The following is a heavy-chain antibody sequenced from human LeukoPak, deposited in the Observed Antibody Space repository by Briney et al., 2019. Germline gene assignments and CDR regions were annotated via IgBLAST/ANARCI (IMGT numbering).Heavy chain of an antibody. V-gene: IGHV4-39*07. CDR1: GGSISSSSYY. J-gene: IGHJ6*02. D-gene: IGHD3-10*01. CDR3: ARDRNRDYYGSGSYPYYYYYGMDV. CDR2: IYYSGST. Sequence: SETLSLTCTVSGGSISSSSYYWGWIRQPPGKGLEWIGSIYYSGSTYYNPSLKSRVTISVDTSKNQFSLKLSSVTAADTAVYYCARDRNRDYYGSGSYPYYYYYGMDVWGQGTTVTVSS.